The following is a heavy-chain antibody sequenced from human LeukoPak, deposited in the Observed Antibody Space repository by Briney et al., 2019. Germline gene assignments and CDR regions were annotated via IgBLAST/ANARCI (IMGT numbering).Heavy chain of an antibody. CDR1: GFTFSSYS. J-gene: IGHJ4*02. V-gene: IGHV3-48*01. Sequence: GGSLRLSCAASGFTFSSYSMNWVRQAPGKGLEWVSYISSSSTIYYADSVKGRFTISRDNAKNSLYLQMNSLRAEDTAVYYCARGTVGGYWGQGTLVTVSS. D-gene: IGHD4-11*01. CDR2: ISSSSTI. CDR3: ARGTVGGY.